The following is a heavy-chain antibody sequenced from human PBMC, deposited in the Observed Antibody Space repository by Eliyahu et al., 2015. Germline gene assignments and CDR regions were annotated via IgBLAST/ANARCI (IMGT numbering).Heavy chain of an antibody. CDR3: ARRPRSLAYYYGSGSGIGWFDP. CDR1: GGSISSSSYY. D-gene: IGHD3-10*01. V-gene: IGHV4-39*01. J-gene: IGHJ5*02. Sequence: QLQLQESGPGLVKPSETLSLTCTVSGGSISSSSYYWGWTRQPPGKGLEWIGSIYYSGSTYYNPSLKSRVTISVDTSKNQFSLKLSSVTAADTAVYYCARRPRSLAYYYGSGSGIGWFDPWGQGTLVTVSS. CDR2: IYYSGST.